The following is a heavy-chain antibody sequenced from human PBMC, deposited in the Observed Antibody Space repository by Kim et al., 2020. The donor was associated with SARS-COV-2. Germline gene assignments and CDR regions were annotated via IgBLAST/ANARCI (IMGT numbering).Heavy chain of an antibody. CDR2: INTNTGNP. CDR1: GYTFTSYA. D-gene: IGHD6-19*01. V-gene: IGHV7-4-1*02. CDR3: ARVIAVAGTDYMDV. Sequence: ASVKVSCKASGYTFTSYAMNWVRQAPGQGLEWMGWINTNTGNPTYAQGFTGRFVFSLDTSVSTAYLQISSLKAEDTAVYYCARVIAVAGTDYMDVWGKGTTVTVSS. J-gene: IGHJ6*03.